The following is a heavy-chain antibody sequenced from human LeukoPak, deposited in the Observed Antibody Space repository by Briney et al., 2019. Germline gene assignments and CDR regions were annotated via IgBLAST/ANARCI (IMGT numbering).Heavy chain of an antibody. CDR3: ARAADIVVVPAAMGDYYYYMDV. V-gene: IGHV1-8*03. CDR2: MNPNSGNT. Sequence: ASVKVSCKASGYTFTSYDINWVRQATGQGPEWMGWMNPNSGNTGYAQKFQGRVTITTDESTSTAYMELSSLRSEDTAVYYCARAADIVVVPAAMGDYYYYMDVWGKGTTVTVSS. J-gene: IGHJ6*03. D-gene: IGHD2-2*01. CDR1: GYTFTSYD.